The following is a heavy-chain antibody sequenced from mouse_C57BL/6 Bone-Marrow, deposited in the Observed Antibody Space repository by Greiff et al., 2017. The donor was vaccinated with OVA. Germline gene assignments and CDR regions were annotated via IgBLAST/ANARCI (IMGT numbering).Heavy chain of an antibody. V-gene: IGHV14-4*01. J-gene: IGHJ3*01. D-gene: IGHD2-4*01. CDR2: IDPENGDT. CDR3: TTYDYDGSWFAY. CDR1: GFNIKDDY. Sequence: EVKLVESGAELVRPGASVKLSCTASGFNIKDDYMHWVKQRPEQGLEWIGWIDPENGDTEYASKFQGKATITADTSSNTAYLQLSSLTSEDTAVYYCTTYDYDGSWFAYWGQGTLVTVSA.